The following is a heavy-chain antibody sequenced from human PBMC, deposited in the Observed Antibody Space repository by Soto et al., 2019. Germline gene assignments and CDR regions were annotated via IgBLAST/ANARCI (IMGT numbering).Heavy chain of an antibody. CDR2: TSIGGNT. CDR1: GFPFNTYA. CDR3: ASIFVIDPMTTRDAFDI. Sequence: GGSLRLSCEASGFPFNTYAMTWFRQLPGMGLEWVSTTSIGGNTDFAESVRGRFSVSRDNSKNTLYLQMNNLRAEDTAIYYCASIFVIDPMTTRDAFDIWGQGTMVTVSS. D-gene: IGHD3-22*01. V-gene: IGHV3-23*01. J-gene: IGHJ3*02.